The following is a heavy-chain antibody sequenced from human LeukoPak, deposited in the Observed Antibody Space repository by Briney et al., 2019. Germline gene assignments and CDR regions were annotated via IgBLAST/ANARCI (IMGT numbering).Heavy chain of an antibody. D-gene: IGHD2-2*01. CDR2: IYYSGST. V-gene: IGHV4-39*01. J-gene: IGHJ3*02. Sequence: PSETLSLTCTVSGGSISSSSYYWGWIRQPPGKGLEWIGSIYYSGSTYYNPSLKSRVTISVDTSKNQFSLKLSSVTAADTAVYYCARLVVVVPAAKRAFDIWGQGTMVTVSS. CDR3: ARLVVVVPAAKRAFDI. CDR1: GGSISSSSYY.